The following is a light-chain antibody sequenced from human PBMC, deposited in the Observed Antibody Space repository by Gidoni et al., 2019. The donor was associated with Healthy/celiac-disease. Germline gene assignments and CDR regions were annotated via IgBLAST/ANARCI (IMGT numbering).Light chain of an antibody. V-gene: IGLV3-19*01. J-gene: IGLJ2*01. CDR2: GKN. Sequence: SSELTQDPAVSVALAQTVRITCQGDSLRSYYASWYQQKPGQAPVLVIYGKNNRPSGIPDRFSGSSSGNTASLTITGAQAEDEADYYCNSRDSSGNHQVVFGGGTKLTVL. CDR1: SLRSYY. CDR3: NSRDSSGNHQVV.